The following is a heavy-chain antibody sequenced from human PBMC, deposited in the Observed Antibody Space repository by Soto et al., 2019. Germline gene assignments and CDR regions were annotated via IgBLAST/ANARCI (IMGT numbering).Heavy chain of an antibody. D-gene: IGHD2-2*01. J-gene: IGHJ6*02. CDR1: GGSISSGDYY. Sequence: SETLSLTCTVSGGSISSGDYYWSWIRQPPGKGLEWIGYIYYSGSTYYNPSLKSRVTISVDTSKNQFSLKLSSVTAADTAVYYCARDWARYCSSTSCYYPNYYYYGMDVWGQGTRVTVSS. V-gene: IGHV4-30-4*01. CDR2: IYYSGST. CDR3: ARDWARYCSSTSCYYPNYYYYGMDV.